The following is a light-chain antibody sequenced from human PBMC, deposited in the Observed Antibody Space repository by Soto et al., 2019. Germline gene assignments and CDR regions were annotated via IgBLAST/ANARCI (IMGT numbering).Light chain of an antibody. CDR2: AAS. CDR3: HQSYTTPFT. Sequence: DIQMTQSPSSLSASVGDRVTITCRASQNIRTSLNWYQQKQGKAPKLLIYAASNLQSGVPSRISGGGSGTDFTLIISSLQPEDFATYYSHQSYTTPFTLGPGTKVDIK. J-gene: IGKJ3*01. CDR1: QNIRTS. V-gene: IGKV1-39*01.